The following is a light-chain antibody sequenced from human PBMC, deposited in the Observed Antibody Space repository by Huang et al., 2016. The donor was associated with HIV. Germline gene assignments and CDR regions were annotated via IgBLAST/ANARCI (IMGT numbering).Light chain of an antibody. V-gene: IGKV1-9*01. Sequence: IQLTQSPSSLSASVGDRVTITCRASQSITSYLAWYQQKPGRAPKLLIYAASTLQSGVPLRFSGSGSGTDFTLTISSLQPEDFATYYCQHLDTYPLTFGPGTKVDIK. CDR3: QHLDTYPLT. CDR2: AAS. J-gene: IGKJ3*01. CDR1: QSITSY.